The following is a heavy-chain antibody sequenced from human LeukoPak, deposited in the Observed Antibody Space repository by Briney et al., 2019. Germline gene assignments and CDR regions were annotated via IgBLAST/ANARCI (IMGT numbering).Heavy chain of an antibody. Sequence: ASVKVSCKASGYTFTSYDINWVRQATGQGLEWMGWMNPNSGNAGYAQKFQGRVTITRNTSISTAYMELSSLRSEDTAVYYCARPQTYYYDSSGYLLEDAFDIWGQGTMVTVSS. CDR2: MNPNSGNA. J-gene: IGHJ3*02. CDR1: GYTFTSYD. V-gene: IGHV1-8*03. D-gene: IGHD3-22*01. CDR3: ARPQTYYYDSSGYLLEDAFDI.